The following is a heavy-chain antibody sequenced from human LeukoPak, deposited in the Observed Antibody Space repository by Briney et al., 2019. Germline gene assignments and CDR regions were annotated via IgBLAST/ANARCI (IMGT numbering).Heavy chain of an antibody. CDR2: IYYTGST. CDR1: GGSIYSSSYY. J-gene: IGHJ4*02. V-gene: IGHV4-39*02. CDR3: TRRVSGYSTDY. D-gene: IGHD3-22*01. Sequence: PSETLSLTCSVSGGSIYSSSYYWGWIRQPPGKGLEFIGSIYYTGSTYYNPSFKSRLTMSVDTSKNHFSLKLSSVTAADTAVYYCTRRVSGYSTDYWGQGTLVTVSS.